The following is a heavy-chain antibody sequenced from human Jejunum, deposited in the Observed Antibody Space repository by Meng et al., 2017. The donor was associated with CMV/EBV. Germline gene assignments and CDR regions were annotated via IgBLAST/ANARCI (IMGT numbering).Heavy chain of an antibody. Sequence: LSCAAAGFTFSDCWMNWVRQAPGKGLEWVANIQQDGSGSYYVDSVEGRFTISRDNVKNSLYLQMNSLRAEDSAVYYCARKNGLDVWGQGTTVTVSS. J-gene: IGHJ6*02. CDR3: ARKNGLDV. CDR2: IQQDGSGS. V-gene: IGHV3-7*01. CDR1: GFTFSDCW.